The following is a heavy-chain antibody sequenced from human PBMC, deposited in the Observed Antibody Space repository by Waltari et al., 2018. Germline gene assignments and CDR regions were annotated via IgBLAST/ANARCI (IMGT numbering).Heavy chain of an antibody. D-gene: IGHD1-1*01. CDR3: SRSWNHALDI. CDR2: INPQNGDT. J-gene: IGHJ3*02. V-gene: IGHV1-2*02. CDR1: GYTLSNYY. Sequence: QVQLVQSGAEVQKPGASVKVSCKASGYTLSNYYLHWVRQAPGQGLEWMGWINPQNGDTKYAQRFQDTVTMTRDTSINTAYMELRSLRSDDTAVYYCSRSWNHALDIWGQGTLVTVSS.